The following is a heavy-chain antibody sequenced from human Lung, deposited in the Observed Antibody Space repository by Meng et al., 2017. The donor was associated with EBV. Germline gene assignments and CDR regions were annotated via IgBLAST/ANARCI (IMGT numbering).Heavy chain of an antibody. V-gene: IGHV7-4-1*02. CDR3: ARGGNFDP. Sequence: VQLVQSWSEFKKPGASRKVSCKASGYTFSTYTINGVRQAHGRGLEWMGWISTNTGTPTYTQGFTGRFVFSLDTSVSTAYLQISSLKAEDTAVYYCARGGNFDPWGQGTLVTVSS. CDR1: GYTFSTYT. D-gene: IGHD2/OR15-2a*01. CDR2: ISTNTGTP. J-gene: IGHJ5*02.